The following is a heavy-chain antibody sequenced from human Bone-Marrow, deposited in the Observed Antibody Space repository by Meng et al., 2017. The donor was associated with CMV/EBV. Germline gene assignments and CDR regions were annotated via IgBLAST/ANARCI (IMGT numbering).Heavy chain of an antibody. J-gene: IGHJ6*02. D-gene: IGHD3-10*01. CDR3: AREASMVRGHVYYYYYVMDV. V-gene: IGHV6-1*01. CDR1: GDSVSSNSAA. CDR2: TYYRSKWYN. Sequence: SQTLSLTCAISGDSVSSNSAAWNWIRQSPSRGLEWLGRTYYRSKWYNDYAVSVKSRITINPDTSKNQFSLQLNSVTPEDTAVYYCAREASMVRGHVYYYYYVMDVWGQGTTVTVSS.